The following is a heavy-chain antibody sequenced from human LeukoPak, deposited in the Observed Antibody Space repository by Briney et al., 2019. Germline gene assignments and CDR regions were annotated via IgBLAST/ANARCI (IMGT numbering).Heavy chain of an antibody. V-gene: IGHV1-8*01. CDR2: MNPNSGKT. Sequence: ASVKVSCKASGYTFTSYNINWVRPAPGQGLGRMGWMNPNSGKTGFAEKFQGRVTMTRNTSISTAYMELSSLRSEDTAVYYCASAGYSSGWYSPYYYGMDVWGRGTTVTVSS. D-gene: IGHD6-19*01. J-gene: IGHJ6*02. CDR1: GYTFTSYN. CDR3: ASAGYSSGWYSPYYYGMDV.